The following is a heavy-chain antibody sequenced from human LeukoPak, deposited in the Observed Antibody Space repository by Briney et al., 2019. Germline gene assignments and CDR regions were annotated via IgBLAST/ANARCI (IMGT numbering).Heavy chain of an antibody. D-gene: IGHD4-23*01. CDR2: IYYSGST. J-gene: IGHJ3*02. CDR1: GGSISSYY. V-gene: IGHV4-59*12. CDR3: AREGNSDAFDI. Sequence: SETLSLTCTVSGGSISSYYWSWIRQPPGKGLEWIGYIYYSGSTNYNPSLKSRVTISVDTSKNQFSLKLSSVTAADTAVYYCAREGNSDAFDIWGQGTMVTVSS.